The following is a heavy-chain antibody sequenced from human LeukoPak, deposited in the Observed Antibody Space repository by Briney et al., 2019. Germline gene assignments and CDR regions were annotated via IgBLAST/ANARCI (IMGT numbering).Heavy chain of an antibody. CDR2: FSSIGTYK. CDR3: ARGGKAGAGDALDI. CDR1: GFTFSDYD. J-gene: IGHJ3*02. Sequence: GGSLRLSCAASGFTFSDYDMNWVRQAPGQGLEWVSLFSSIGTYKYYADSVKGRFTISRDNARSSLFLQLSSLRAGDTGLYYCARGGKAGAGDALDIWGPGTMVTVSS. D-gene: IGHD4/OR15-4a*01. V-gene: IGHV3-21*01.